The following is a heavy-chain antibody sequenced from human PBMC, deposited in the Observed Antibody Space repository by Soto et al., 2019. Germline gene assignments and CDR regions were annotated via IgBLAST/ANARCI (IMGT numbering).Heavy chain of an antibody. V-gene: IGHV3-23*01. Sequence: GGSLRLSCAASGFTFSSYAMSWVRQAPGKGLEWVSAISGSGGSTYYADSVKGRFTISRDNSKNTLYLQINSLRAEDTAVYYCAKDLEPKYSGSYFAFDIWGQGTMVTVSS. CDR1: GFTFSSYA. D-gene: IGHD1-26*01. CDR2: ISGSGGST. CDR3: AKDLEPKYSGSYFAFDI. J-gene: IGHJ3*02.